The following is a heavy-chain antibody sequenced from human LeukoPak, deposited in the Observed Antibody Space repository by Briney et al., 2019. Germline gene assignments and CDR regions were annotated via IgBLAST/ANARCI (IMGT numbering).Heavy chain of an antibody. J-gene: IGHJ4*02. CDR3: ARDPFGYYDSSGYQ. CDR2: IYSGGST. V-gene: IGHV3-53*01. CDR1: GFTVSSNY. D-gene: IGHD3-22*01. Sequence: GGSLRLSCAASGFTVSSNYMSWVRQAPGKGLEWVSVIYSGGSTYYADSVKGRFTISRDNSKNTLYLQMNSLRAEDTAVYYCARDPFGYYDSSGYQWGQGTLVTVSS.